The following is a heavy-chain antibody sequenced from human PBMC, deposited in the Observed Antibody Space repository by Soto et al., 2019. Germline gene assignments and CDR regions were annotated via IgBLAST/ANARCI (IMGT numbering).Heavy chain of an antibody. CDR2: IKSKTDGGTT. Sequence: LRLSCAASGFTFSNAWMSWVRQAPGKGLEWVGRIKSKTDGGTTDYAAPVKGRFTISRDDSKNTLYLQMNSLKTEDTAVYYCSGTTWYYYGMDVWGQGTTVTVSS. CDR3: SGTTWYYYGMDV. J-gene: IGHJ6*02. D-gene: IGHD4-17*01. V-gene: IGHV3-15*01. CDR1: GFTFSNAW.